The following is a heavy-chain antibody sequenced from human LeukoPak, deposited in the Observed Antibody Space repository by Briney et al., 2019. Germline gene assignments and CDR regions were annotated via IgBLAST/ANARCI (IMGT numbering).Heavy chain of an antibody. CDR1: GGSISSYY. V-gene: IGHV4-59*08. Sequence: PSETLSLTCTVSGGSISSYYWSWIRQPPGEGLGWIGYIYYSGSTNYNPSLKSRVTISVDTSKNQFSLKLSSVTAADTAVYYCARLYCSGGSCYVDYWGQGTLVTVSS. CDR3: ARLYCSGGSCYVDY. D-gene: IGHD2-15*01. J-gene: IGHJ4*02. CDR2: IYYSGST.